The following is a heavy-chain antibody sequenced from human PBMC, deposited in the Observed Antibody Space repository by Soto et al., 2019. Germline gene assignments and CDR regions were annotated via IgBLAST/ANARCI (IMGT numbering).Heavy chain of an antibody. CDR3: AKDGSDYYFDY. CDR2: ISYDGSNK. D-gene: IGHD2-21*02. Sequence: WVAVISYDGSNKYYADSVKGRFTISRDNSKNTLYLQMNSLRAEDTAVYYCAKDGSDYYFDYWGQGTLVTVSS. J-gene: IGHJ4*02. V-gene: IGHV3-30*18.